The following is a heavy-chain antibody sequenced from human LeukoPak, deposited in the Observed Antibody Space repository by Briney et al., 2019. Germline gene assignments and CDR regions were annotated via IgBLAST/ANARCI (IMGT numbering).Heavy chain of an antibody. CDR1: GGTFSSYA. Sequence: ASVKVSCKASGGTFSSYAISWVRQAPGQGLEWMGGISPNSGGTNYAQKFQGRVTMTRDTSISTAYMELSRLRSDDTAVYYCARDMRPNDSSSYWGQGTLVTVSS. CDR3: ARDMRPNDSSSY. CDR2: ISPNSGGT. D-gene: IGHD3-22*01. J-gene: IGHJ4*02. V-gene: IGHV1-2*02.